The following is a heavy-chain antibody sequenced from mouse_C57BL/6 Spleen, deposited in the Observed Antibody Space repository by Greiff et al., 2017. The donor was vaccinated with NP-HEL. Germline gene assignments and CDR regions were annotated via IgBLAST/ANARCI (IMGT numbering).Heavy chain of an antibody. J-gene: IGHJ2*01. CDR1: GYTFTSYW. CDR2: IDPSDSYT. D-gene: IGHD2-5*01. V-gene: IGHV1-50*01. CDR3: AREYYSNHPYYFDY. Sequence: VQLQQPGAELVKPGASVKLSCKASGYTFTSYWMQWVKQRPGQGLEWIGEIDPSDSYTNYNQKFKGKATLTVDTSSSTAYMQLSSLTSEDSAVYYCAREYYSNHPYYFDYWGQGTTLTVSS.